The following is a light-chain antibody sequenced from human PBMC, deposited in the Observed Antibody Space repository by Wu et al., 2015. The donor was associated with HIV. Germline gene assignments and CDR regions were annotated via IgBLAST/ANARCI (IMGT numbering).Light chain of an antibody. Sequence: EGVLTRSPGTLSLSPGERATLSCRASQSLRDTYLAWYQQKPGQSPRLLIYGTSTRATDIPDRFSGSGSGTDFTLTISRLEPEDFAVYYCQQYGTSPPWTFGRGTKVEMK. CDR2: GTS. J-gene: IGKJ1*01. V-gene: IGKV3-20*01. CDR1: QSLRDTY. CDR3: QQYGTSPPWT.